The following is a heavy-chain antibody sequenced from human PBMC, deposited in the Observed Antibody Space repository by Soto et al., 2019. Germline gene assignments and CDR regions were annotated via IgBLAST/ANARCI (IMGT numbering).Heavy chain of an antibody. V-gene: IGHV3-13*01. J-gene: IGHJ2*01. CDR2: IDIAGAT. Sequence: EVQLVESGGGLVQPGESLRLSCAASGFTFSNYDMHWVRQTTGKGLEWVSAIDIAGATYYPDSVKGRFTISREKAKNSLYLQMNSLRAADTAVYYCARAARWLQSRYFDLWGRGTLVTVSS. D-gene: IGHD5-12*01. CDR3: ARAARWLQSRYFDL. CDR1: GFTFSNYD.